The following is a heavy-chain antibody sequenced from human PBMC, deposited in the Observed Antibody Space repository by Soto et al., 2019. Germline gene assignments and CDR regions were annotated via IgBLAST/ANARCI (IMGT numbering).Heavy chain of an antibody. V-gene: IGHV4-39*01. CDR1: GGSISSSSYY. CDR2: IYYSGST. Sequence: QLQLQESGPGLVKPSETLSLTCTVSGGSISSSSYYWGWIRQPPGKGLEWIGSIYYSGSTYYNPSLKSRVTISVDTSKNQFSLKLSSVTAADTAVYYCARHPTGITMGYDWFDPWGQGTLVTVSS. CDR3: ARHPTGITMGYDWFDP. J-gene: IGHJ5*02. D-gene: IGHD3-10*01.